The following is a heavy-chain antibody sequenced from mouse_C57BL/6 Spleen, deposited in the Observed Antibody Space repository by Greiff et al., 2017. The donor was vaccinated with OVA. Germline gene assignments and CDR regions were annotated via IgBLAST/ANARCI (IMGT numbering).Heavy chain of an antibody. CDR3: ARDGYYEAMDY. CDR1: GFTFSDYY. CDR2: INYDGSST. D-gene: IGHD2-3*01. Sequence: EVKVVESEGGLVQPGSSMKLSCTASGFTFSDYYMAWVRQVPEKGLEWVANINYDGSSTYYLDSLKSRFIISRDNAKNILYLQMSSLKSEDTATYYCARDGYYEAMDYWGQGTSVTVSS. J-gene: IGHJ4*01. V-gene: IGHV5-16*01.